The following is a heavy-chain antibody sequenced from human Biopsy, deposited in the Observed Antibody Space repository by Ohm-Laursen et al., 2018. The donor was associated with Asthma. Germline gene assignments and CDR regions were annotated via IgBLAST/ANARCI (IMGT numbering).Heavy chain of an antibody. CDR2: IYHSGST. CDR3: ARVKDGYNFDY. V-gene: IGHV4-30-2*01. J-gene: IGHJ4*02. D-gene: IGHD5-24*01. Sequence: SDTLSLTCAVSGGSISSGGYSWSWIRQPPGKGLEWIGYIYHSGSTYYNPSLKSRVTISVDRSKNQFSLKLSSVTAADTAVYYCARVKDGYNFDYWGQGTLVTVPS. CDR1: GGSISSGGYS.